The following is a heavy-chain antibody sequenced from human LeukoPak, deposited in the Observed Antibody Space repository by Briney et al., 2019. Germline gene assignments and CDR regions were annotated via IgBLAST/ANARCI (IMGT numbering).Heavy chain of an antibody. Sequence: SAKVSCKASGGTFSSYAISWVRQAPGQGLEWMGGIIPIFGTANYAQKFQGRVTITADESTSTAYMELSSLRSEDTAVYYCARGRGWQWLVRGFDYWGQGTLVTVSS. V-gene: IGHV1-69*01. CDR2: IIPIFGTA. D-gene: IGHD6-19*01. CDR3: ARGRGWQWLVRGFDY. J-gene: IGHJ4*02. CDR1: GGTFSSYA.